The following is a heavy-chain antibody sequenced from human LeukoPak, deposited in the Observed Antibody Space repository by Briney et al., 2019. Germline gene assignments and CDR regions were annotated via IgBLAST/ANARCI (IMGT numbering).Heavy chain of an antibody. Sequence: PSETLSLTCAVSDDSFSSHYWTWIRQPPGKGLEWIGYISYIGSTNYNPSLKSRVTISIDTSKNQFSMKLSSVTAADTAVYYCARDLVTVTKGFDIWGQGTMVSVSS. CDR1: DDSFSSHY. CDR2: ISYIGST. D-gene: IGHD4-17*01. V-gene: IGHV4-59*11. CDR3: ARDLVTVTKGFDI. J-gene: IGHJ3*02.